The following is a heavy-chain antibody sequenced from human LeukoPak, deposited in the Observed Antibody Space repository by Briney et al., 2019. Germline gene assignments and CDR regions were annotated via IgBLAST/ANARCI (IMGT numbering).Heavy chain of an antibody. CDR2: INPSGGST. CDR1: GYTFTSYY. Sequence: ASVKVSCKASGYTFTSYYMHWVRQAPGQGLEWMGIINPSGGSTSYAQKFQGRVTMTRDTSISTAYMELSRLRSDDTAVYYCARQFYGSGSYSWFDPWGQGTLVTVSS. J-gene: IGHJ5*02. CDR3: ARQFYGSGSYSWFDP. V-gene: IGHV1-46*01. D-gene: IGHD3-10*01.